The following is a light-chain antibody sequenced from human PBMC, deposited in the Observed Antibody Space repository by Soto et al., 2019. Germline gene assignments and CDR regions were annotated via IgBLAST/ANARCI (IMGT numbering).Light chain of an antibody. CDR1: QSISDW. Sequence: DIQMTQSPSTLSASVGDRVTITCRASQSISDWLAWYQQKPGKAPKLLIYKASSLESGVPSRFSGSGSGTEFTLTISSLQPDDFATYYCQQYNSYSGTFDQGTKVEIK. CDR3: QQYNSYSGT. V-gene: IGKV1-5*03. J-gene: IGKJ1*01. CDR2: KAS.